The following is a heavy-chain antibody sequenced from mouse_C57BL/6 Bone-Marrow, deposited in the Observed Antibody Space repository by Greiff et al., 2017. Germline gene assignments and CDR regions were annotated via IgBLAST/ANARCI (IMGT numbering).Heavy chain of an antibody. V-gene: IGHV1-19*01. CDR2: INPYYGGT. CDR1: GYTFTDYY. D-gene: IGHD4-1*01. J-gene: IGHJ2*01. Sequence: EVQLQQSGPVLVKPGASVKMSCKASGYTFTDYYMNWVKQSHGKSLEWIGVINPYYGGTSYNQKFKGKATLTVAKSSSTAYMELNSRTSEDSAVYYCAREDWDYYWGQGTTLTVSS. CDR3: AREDWDYY.